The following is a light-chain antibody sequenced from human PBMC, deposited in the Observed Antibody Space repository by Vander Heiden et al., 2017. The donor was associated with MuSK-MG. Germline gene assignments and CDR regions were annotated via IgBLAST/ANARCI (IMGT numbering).Light chain of an antibody. V-gene: IGLV3-1*01. CDR3: QAGDSSTVV. Sequence: SYDLTQPPSVSVSPGQTASISCSGDRLGQNYVYWYQQKPGQPPVLVISQNTQRPSGIPERFSGSKSGNTATLTINVTQAMDEGDYFCQAGDSSTVVFGGGTKLAVL. J-gene: IGLJ3*02. CDR2: QNT. CDR1: RLGQNY.